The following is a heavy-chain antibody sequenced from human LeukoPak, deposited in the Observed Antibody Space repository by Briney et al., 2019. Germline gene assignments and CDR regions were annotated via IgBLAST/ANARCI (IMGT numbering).Heavy chain of an antibody. Sequence: GGSLRLSCAASGFTYSSDWMHWVRQAQGKGLVWVSRINSDGSSTSYADSVKGRFTISRDNAKNTLYLEMNSLRAEDTAVYYCSRGDDYGDYVRDWGQGTLVTVSS. CDR1: GFTYSSDW. V-gene: IGHV3-74*01. CDR3: SRGDDYGDYVRD. CDR2: INSDGSST. J-gene: IGHJ4*02. D-gene: IGHD4-17*01.